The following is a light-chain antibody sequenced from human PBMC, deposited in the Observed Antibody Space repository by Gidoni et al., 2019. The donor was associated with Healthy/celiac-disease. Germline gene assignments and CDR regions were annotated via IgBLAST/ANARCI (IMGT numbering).Light chain of an antibody. Sequence: DIQMTQSPSSLSASVGDRVTITCRASQSITSYLSWYQQKPGKAHKLLIYAASSLQSGVSSRFSGSGSGTDFTLTISSLQPEDFATYFCQQSYSTPPTFGQGTKVEIK. J-gene: IGKJ1*01. CDR1: QSITSY. V-gene: IGKV1-39*01. CDR3: QQSYSTPPT. CDR2: AAS.